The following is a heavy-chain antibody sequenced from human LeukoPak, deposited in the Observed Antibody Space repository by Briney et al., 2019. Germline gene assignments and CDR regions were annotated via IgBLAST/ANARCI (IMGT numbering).Heavy chain of an antibody. J-gene: IGHJ4*02. CDR1: GFTFSSYA. Sequence: GGSLRLSCAASGFTFSSYAMSWVRQAPGKGLEWVSAISGSGGSTYYADSVKGRFTISRDNSKNTLYLQMISLRAEDTAVYYCAKVPEYYDFWSGYIYFDYWGQGTLVTVSS. CDR3: AKVPEYYDFWSGYIYFDY. D-gene: IGHD3-3*01. V-gene: IGHV3-23*01. CDR2: ISGSGGST.